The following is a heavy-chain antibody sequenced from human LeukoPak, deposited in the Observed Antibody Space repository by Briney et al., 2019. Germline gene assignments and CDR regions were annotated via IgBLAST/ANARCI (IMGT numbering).Heavy chain of an antibody. V-gene: IGHV3-15*01. Sequence: PGGSLRLSCAAYGFTFSNAWMSWVRQAPGKGLEWVGRIKSKTDGGTTDYAAPVKGRFTISRDDSKNTLYLQMNSLKTEDTAVYYCTTDPSLLRFLEWSSYWGQGTLVTVSS. CDR3: TTDPSLLRFLEWSSY. CDR2: IKSKTDGGTT. J-gene: IGHJ4*02. CDR1: GFTFSNAW. D-gene: IGHD3-3*01.